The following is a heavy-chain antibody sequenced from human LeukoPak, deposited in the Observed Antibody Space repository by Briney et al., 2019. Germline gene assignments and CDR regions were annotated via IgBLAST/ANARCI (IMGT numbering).Heavy chain of an antibody. CDR3: SRGGFYNDSSVYKFHGYFDS. CDR1: GGSISSYY. J-gene: IGHJ4*02. CDR2: IYTSGST. Sequence: SETLSLTCTVSGGSISSYYWSWIRQPPGKGLEWIGYIYTSGSTNYNPSLKSRVTISVDTSKNQFSLKLSSVTAADTAVYYFSRGGFYNDSSVYKFHGYFDSWGQETLVTVS. D-gene: IGHD3-22*01. V-gene: IGHV4-4*09.